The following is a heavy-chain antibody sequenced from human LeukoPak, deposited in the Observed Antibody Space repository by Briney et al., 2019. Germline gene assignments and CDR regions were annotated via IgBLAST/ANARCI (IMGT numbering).Heavy chain of an antibody. CDR2: ISSSSSYT. CDR1: GFTFSDYY. V-gene: IGHV3-11*06. D-gene: IGHD1-26*01. Sequence: GGSLRLSCAASGFTFSDYYMSWIRQAPGKGLEWVSYISSSSSYTNYADSVKGRFTISRDNAKNSLYLQMNSLRAEDTAVYYCARDLPRLGATNYYGMDVSGQGTTVTVSS. CDR3: ARDLPRLGATNYYGMDV. J-gene: IGHJ6*02.